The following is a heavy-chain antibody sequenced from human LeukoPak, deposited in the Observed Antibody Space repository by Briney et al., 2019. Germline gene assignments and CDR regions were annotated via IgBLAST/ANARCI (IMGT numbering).Heavy chain of an antibody. D-gene: IGHD4-17*01. J-gene: IGHJ5*02. CDR1: GFTVNSKY. V-gene: IGHV3-53*01. CDR2: VYSGGQT. Sequence: GGSLRLSCAASGFTVNSKYMSWVRQAPGTGLEWGSVVYSGGQTYYADSVKGRFTISRDISKNTLYLQMNSLRADDTAVYYCARDFGGYGDYVWFDPWGQGTLVTVSS. CDR3: ARDFGGYGDYVWFDP.